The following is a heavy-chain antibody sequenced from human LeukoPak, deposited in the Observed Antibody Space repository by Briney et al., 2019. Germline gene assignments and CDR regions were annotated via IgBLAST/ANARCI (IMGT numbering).Heavy chain of an antibody. J-gene: IGHJ4*02. CDR2: ISYDGSNK. CDR3: ARGTIAAAGLFDY. D-gene: IGHD6-13*01. CDR1: GFTFSSYA. Sequence: PGGSLRLSCAASGFTFSSYAMHWVRQAPGKGLEWVAVISYDGSNKYYADSVKGRFTISRDNSKNTLYLQMNSLRAEDTAVYYCARGTIAAAGLFDYWGQGTLVTVSS. V-gene: IGHV3-30-3*01.